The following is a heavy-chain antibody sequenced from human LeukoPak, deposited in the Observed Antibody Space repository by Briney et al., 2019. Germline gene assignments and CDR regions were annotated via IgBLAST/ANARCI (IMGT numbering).Heavy chain of an antibody. J-gene: IGHJ4*02. Sequence: PGGSLRLSCAASGFTFSDYYMSWIRQAPGKGLEWVSYISSSGSTIYYADSVKGRFTISRDNAKNSLYLQMNSLRAEDTAVYYCARDLTYYYDSSGYFYWGQGTLVTVSS. V-gene: IGHV3-11*04. CDR3: ARDLTYYYDSSGYFY. D-gene: IGHD3-22*01. CDR1: GFTFSDYY. CDR2: ISSSGSTI.